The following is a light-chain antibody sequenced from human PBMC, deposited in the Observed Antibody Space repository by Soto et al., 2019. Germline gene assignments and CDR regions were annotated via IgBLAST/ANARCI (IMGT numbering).Light chain of an antibody. V-gene: IGKV1-5*03. Sequence: DLQMTQSPSTLSASVGDRVTITCRASQSISSWLAWYQQKPGKAPNLLIYKASSLESGVPSRFSGSGSGTEFTLTITSLQPDDFATYYCQQYNSYSSTFGQGTKVEIK. CDR3: QQYNSYSST. J-gene: IGKJ1*01. CDR1: QSISSW. CDR2: KAS.